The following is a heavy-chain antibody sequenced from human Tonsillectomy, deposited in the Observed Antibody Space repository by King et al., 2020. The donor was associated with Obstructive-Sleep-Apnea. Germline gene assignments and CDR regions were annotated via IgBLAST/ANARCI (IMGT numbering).Heavy chain of an antibody. J-gene: IGHJ4*02. D-gene: IGHD2-15*01. CDR2: ITSSSSYT. Sequence: VQLVQSGGGLVKPGGSLRLSCAASGFTFSDYYMSWIRQAPGKGLEWVSYITSSSSYTNYANSVKGRFTISRDNAKNSLNLQMNSLRAEDTAVYYCARLSSCSGVTCGPPCDYWGQGTLVTVSS. V-gene: IGHV3-11*06. CDR1: GFTFSDYY. CDR3: ARLSSCSGVTCGPPCDY.